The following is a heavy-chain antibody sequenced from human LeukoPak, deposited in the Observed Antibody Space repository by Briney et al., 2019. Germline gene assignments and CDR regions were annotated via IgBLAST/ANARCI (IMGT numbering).Heavy chain of an antibody. CDR3: ARGAYVNAFDI. Sequence: SETLSLTCTVSGYSISGGYYWGWIRQPPGKGLEWIGSIYHSGSTYYNPSLKSRVTISVDTSKNQFSLKLSSVTAADTAVYYCARGAYVNAFDIWGQGTMVTVSS. CDR1: GYSISGGYY. CDR2: IYHSGST. D-gene: IGHD3-16*01. V-gene: IGHV4-38-2*02. J-gene: IGHJ3*02.